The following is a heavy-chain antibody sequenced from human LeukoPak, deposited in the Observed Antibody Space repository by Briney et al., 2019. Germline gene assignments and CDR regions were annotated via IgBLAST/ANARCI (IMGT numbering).Heavy chain of an antibody. V-gene: IGHV3-7*01. CDR2: IKQDGSEK. J-gene: IGHJ4*02. CDR1: GFTFSNYW. CDR3: AREVTPYY. D-gene: IGHD2-21*02. Sequence: GGSLRLSCVASGFTFSNYWMSWVRQAPGKGRELVANIKQDGSEKYYVDSVKGRFTISRDNAKNSLYLQMDSLRAEDTAVYYCAREVTPYYWGQGTLVTVPS.